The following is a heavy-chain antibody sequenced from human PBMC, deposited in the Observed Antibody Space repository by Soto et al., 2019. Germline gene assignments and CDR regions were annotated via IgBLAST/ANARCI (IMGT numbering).Heavy chain of an antibody. CDR1: GFTFSSYS. CDR3: ASSGGLGGFDY. J-gene: IGHJ4*02. V-gene: IGHV3-48*02. D-gene: IGHD3-16*01. Sequence: GGSLRLSCAASGFTFSSYSMNWVRQAPGKGLEWVSYISSSSSTIYYADSVKGRFTISRDNAKNSLYLQMNSLGDEDTAVYYCASSGGLGGFDYWGQGTLVTVSS. CDR2: ISSSSSTI.